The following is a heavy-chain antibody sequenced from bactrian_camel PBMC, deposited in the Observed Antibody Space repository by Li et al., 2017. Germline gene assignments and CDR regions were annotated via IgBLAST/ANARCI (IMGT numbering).Heavy chain of an antibody. J-gene: IGHJ4*01. CDR1: GFTFRSHY. Sequence: VESGGGTVEPGDSLKLTCKASGFTFRSHYVYWLRQAPGKQLEGIAGVTTFGRPTDVADSVKGRFIISRDNDENTVYLQMNRLQPEDTGVYYCANVPPTSLAVGLGARGQGTQVTVS. V-gene: IGHV3S1*01. CDR2: VTTFGRPT. D-gene: IGHD5*01.